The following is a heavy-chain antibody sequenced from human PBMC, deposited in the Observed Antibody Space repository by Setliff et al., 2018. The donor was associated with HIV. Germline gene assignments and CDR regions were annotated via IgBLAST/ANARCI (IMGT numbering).Heavy chain of an antibody. Sequence: PSETLSLTCAVSGGSISSSNWWSWVRQPPGKGLEWIGEIYHSGSTNYNPSLKSRVTISLDRSKTQFSLKLASVTAADTAVYYCASGEPYYYDSTGYSGNYFDYWGQGTXXXVSS. J-gene: IGHJ4*02. V-gene: IGHV4-4*02. CDR3: ASGEPYYYDSTGYSGNYFDY. CDR1: GGSISSSNW. D-gene: IGHD3-22*01. CDR2: IYHSGST.